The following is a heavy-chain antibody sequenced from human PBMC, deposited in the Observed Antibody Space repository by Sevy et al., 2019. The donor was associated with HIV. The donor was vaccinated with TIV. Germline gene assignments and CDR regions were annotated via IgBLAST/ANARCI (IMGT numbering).Heavy chain of an antibody. V-gene: IGHV4-61*02. D-gene: IGHD6-19*01. Sequence: SETLSLTCTVSGGSFSSSSYYWNWIRQPAGRGLEWIGRIYTSGSTNYNPSLKSRVTMSVDTSKNQFSLKLSSVTAAETAVYYCAGRIAVAAFDYWGQGNLVTSPQ. J-gene: IGHJ4*02. CDR1: GGSFSSSSYY. CDR2: IYTSGST. CDR3: AGRIAVAAFDY.